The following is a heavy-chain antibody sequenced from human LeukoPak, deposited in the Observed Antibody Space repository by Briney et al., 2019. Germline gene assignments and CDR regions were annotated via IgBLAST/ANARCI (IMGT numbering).Heavy chain of an antibody. D-gene: IGHD5-24*01. CDR1: GGSISSYF. Sequence: SETLSLTCTVSGGSISSYFWSWIRQPPGRGLEWVGYIHYSGSTDYNPSLKGRVTISVDTSKNQFSLRLTSVTAAGTALYYCARGRWLQLPDSWSQGTLVTVSS. CDR3: ARGRWLQLPDS. V-gene: IGHV4-59*01. CDR2: IHYSGST. J-gene: IGHJ5*01.